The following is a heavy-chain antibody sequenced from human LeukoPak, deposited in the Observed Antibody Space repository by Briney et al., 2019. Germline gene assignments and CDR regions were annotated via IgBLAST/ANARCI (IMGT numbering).Heavy chain of an antibody. D-gene: IGHD6-19*01. CDR2: ISGSGGST. V-gene: IGHV3-23*01. Sequence: GGSLRLSCAASGFTFSSYAMSWVRQAPGKGLEWVSAISGSGGSTYYADSVKGRFTISRDNSKNTLYLQMNSLRAEDTAVCYCAKDSSGWYVSEYFQHWGQGTLVTVSS. CDR3: AKDSSGWYVSEYFQH. CDR1: GFTFSSYA. J-gene: IGHJ1*01.